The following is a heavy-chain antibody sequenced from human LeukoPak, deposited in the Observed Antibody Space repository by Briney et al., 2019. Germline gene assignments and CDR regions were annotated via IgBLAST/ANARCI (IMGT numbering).Heavy chain of an antibody. CDR3: FRPSTTVTQGS. CDR2: IKSRFNNYAT. J-gene: IGHJ4*02. CDR1: GFTFSDSP. Sequence: GGSLRLSCAASGFTFSDSPIHWVRQASGKGLEWVARIKSRFNNYATAYAESVNGRFTISRNNSRDTAYLQMNSLRTEDTAVYFCFRPSTTVTQGSWGQGTLVTDSS. D-gene: IGHD4-11*01. V-gene: IGHV3-73*01.